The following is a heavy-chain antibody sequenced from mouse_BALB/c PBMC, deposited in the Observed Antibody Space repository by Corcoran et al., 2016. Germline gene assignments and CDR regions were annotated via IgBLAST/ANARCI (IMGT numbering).Heavy chain of an antibody. CDR2: INPYNDGT. D-gene: IGHD2-3*01. J-gene: IGHJ3*01. CDR1: GYTFTSYV. CDR3: SWNVGYCPGFEY. V-gene: IGHV1S136*01. Sequence: EVQLQQSGPELVKPGASVKMSCKASGYTFTSYVMHWVKQKPGQGLEWIGYINPYNDGTKYNEKFKGKATLTSDKSSSTAYLERSSLTSEDSAGYYCSWNVGYCPGFEYWGQGPLVTVSA.